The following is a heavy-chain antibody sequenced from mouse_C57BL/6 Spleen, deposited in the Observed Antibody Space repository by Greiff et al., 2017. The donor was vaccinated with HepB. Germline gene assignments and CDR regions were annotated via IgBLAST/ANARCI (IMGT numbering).Heavy chain of an antibody. CDR1: GFTFSDYG. D-gene: IGHD1-1*02. J-gene: IGHJ2*01. CDR2: ISSGSSTI. CDR3: ARDNYGYFDY. V-gene: IGHV5-17*01. Sequence: EVKVVESGGGLVKPGGSLKLSCAASGFTFSDYGMHWVRQAPEKGLEWVAYISSGSSTIYYADTVKGRFTISRDNAKNTLFLQMTSLRSEDTAMYYCARDNYGYFDYWGQGTTLTVSS.